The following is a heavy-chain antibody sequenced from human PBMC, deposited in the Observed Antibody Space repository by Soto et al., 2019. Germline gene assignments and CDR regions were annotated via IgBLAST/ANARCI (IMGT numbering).Heavy chain of an antibody. D-gene: IGHD3-22*01. CDR3: ARDRTYYDSSGYYVYNWFDP. J-gene: IGHJ5*02. V-gene: IGHV1-69*13. Sequence: SVKVSCKASGGTFSSYAISWVRQAPGQGLEWMGGIIPIFGTAIYAQKFQGRVTITADESTSTAYMELSSLRSEDTAVYYCARDRTYYDSSGYYVYNWFDPWGQGTLVTVSS. CDR2: IIPIFGTA. CDR1: GGTFSSYA.